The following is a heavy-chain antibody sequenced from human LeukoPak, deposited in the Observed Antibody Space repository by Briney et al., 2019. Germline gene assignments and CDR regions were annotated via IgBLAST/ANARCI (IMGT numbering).Heavy chain of an antibody. CDR2: ISSSGSTI. D-gene: IGHD1-26*01. CDR3: ARESPGATRDY. CDR1: GFTFSSYE. J-gene: IGHJ4*02. Sequence: PGGSLTLTCAASGFTFSSYEMNWVRQAPGKGLEWVSYISSSGSTIYYADSVKGRFTISRDNAKNSLYLQMDSLRAEDTAVYYCARESPGATRDYWGQGTLVTVSS. V-gene: IGHV3-48*03.